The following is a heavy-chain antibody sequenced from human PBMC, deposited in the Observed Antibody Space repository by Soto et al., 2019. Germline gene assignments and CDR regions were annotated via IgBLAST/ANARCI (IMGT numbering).Heavy chain of an antibody. V-gene: IGHV4-4*07. CDR3: ARDNIVSKGYGMDV. CDR2: IHSSGTF. J-gene: IGHJ6*02. D-gene: IGHD5-12*01. Sequence: TETLSLTSTDSRAPISNAYWRWIRQAAGKRLEWIGRIHSSGTFNYNPSLKSRVSISRDTSKNQISLKLSSVTAADTAVYYCARDNIVSKGYGMDVWGQGTTVT. CDR1: RAPISNAY.